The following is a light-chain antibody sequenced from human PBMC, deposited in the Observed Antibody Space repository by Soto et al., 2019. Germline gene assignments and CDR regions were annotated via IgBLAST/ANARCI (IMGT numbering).Light chain of an antibody. J-gene: IGKJ1*01. V-gene: IGKV3-20*01. CDR1: QSVSNNY. CDR3: QQYGSSPSWT. CDR2: GAS. Sequence: IVLTQTPGTLSLSPGERATLSCRASQSVSNNYLAWYQQQPGQAPRLVIYGASNRATGIPDRFSGSGSGTDFTLTISRLEPEDFAVYYCQQYGSSPSWTLGQGTKVDIK.